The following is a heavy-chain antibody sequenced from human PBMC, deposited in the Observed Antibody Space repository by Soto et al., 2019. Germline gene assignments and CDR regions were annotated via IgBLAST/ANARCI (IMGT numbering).Heavy chain of an antibody. CDR1: GFTFSSYE. CDR3: ARSRRSQQLVGGGNAFDI. V-gene: IGHV3-48*03. CDR2: ISSSGSTI. Sequence: EVQLVESGGXXVQPGGSLRLSCAASGFTFSSYEMNWVRQAPGKGLEWVSYISSSGSTIYYADSVKGRFTISRDNAKNSLYLQMNSLRAEDTAVYYCARSRRSQQLVGGGNAFDIWGQGTMVTVSS. D-gene: IGHD6-13*01. J-gene: IGHJ3*02.